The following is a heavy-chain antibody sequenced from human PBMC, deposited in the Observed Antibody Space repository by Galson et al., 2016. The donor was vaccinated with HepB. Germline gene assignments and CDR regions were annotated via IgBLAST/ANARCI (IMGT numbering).Heavy chain of an antibody. CDR2: IKQDGSEK. J-gene: IGHJ1*01. CDR3: AQYYYDSSGYVEYFQK. CDR1: GFTFTTYW. V-gene: IGHV3-7*03. D-gene: IGHD3-22*01. Sequence: SLRLSCAASGFTFTTYWMSWVRQAPGKGLEWVANIKQDGSEKYYVDSVKGRFTISRDNAKNSLYLQMNSLRAEDTAVYYCAQYYYDSSGYVEYFQKWGQGSRVTVSS.